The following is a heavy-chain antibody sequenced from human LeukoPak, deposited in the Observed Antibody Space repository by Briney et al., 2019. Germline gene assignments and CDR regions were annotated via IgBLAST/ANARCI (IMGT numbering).Heavy chain of an antibody. J-gene: IGHJ4*02. CDR2: IKGDGSDK. CDR1: EFTFSKYW. Sequence: GGSLRLSCVASEFTFSKYWMSWVRQAPGKGLEWVANIKGDGSDKYYVDSVKGRFTISRDNAKNSVSLQMNSLRAEDSAVYYCARARYDHLWGNYRFDFWGQGTLVTVSS. D-gene: IGHD3-16*02. V-gene: IGHV3-7*01. CDR3: ARARYDHLWGNYRFDF.